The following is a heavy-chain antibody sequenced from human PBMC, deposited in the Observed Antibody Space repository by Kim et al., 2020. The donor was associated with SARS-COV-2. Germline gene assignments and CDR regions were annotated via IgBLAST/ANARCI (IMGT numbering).Heavy chain of an antibody. CDR3: AGTSIIAVAEEHWYFDL. D-gene: IGHD6-19*01. CDR1: GYSFTSYW. V-gene: IGHV5-51*01. J-gene: IGHJ2*01. CDR2: IYPGDSDT. Sequence: GESLKISCKGSGYSFTSYWIGWVRQMPGKGLEWMGIIYPGDSDTRYSPSFQGQVTISVDKSISTAYLQWSSLKASDTAMYYCAGTSIIAVAEEHWYFDLWGRGTLVTVSS.